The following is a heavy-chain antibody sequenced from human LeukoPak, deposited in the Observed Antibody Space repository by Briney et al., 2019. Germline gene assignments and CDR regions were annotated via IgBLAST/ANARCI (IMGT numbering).Heavy chain of an antibody. D-gene: IGHD3-3*01. Sequence: QPGGSLRLSCAASGFTFSNYAMSWVRQAPGKGPEWVSTLSGTGYSTFYADSVKGRFTISRDNMKNTMYLQMNSLRVEDTAVYYCAKDRGTIARSLWYFDLWGRGTLVTVSS. CDR3: AKDRGTIARSLWYFDL. V-gene: IGHV3-23*01. J-gene: IGHJ2*01. CDR2: LSGTGYST. CDR1: GFTFSNYA.